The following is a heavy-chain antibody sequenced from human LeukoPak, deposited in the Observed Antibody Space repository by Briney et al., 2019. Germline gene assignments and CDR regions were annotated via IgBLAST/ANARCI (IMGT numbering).Heavy chain of an antibody. CDR1: GGSISSYY. CDR3: ARGFYNWNDGVDY. Sequence: PSETLSLTCTVSGGSISSYYWSWIRQPPGKGLEWIGYIYYSGSTNYNPSLKSRVTISVGTSKNQFSLKLSSVTAADTAVYYCARGFYNWNDGVDYWGQGTLVTVSS. J-gene: IGHJ4*02. D-gene: IGHD1-20*01. CDR2: IYYSGST. V-gene: IGHV4-59*01.